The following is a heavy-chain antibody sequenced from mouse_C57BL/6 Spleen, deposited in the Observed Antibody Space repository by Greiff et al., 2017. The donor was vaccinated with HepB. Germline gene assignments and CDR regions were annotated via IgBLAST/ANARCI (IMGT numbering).Heavy chain of an antibody. J-gene: IGHJ4*01. V-gene: IGHV7-3*01. CDR3: ARMRDGYLYYYAMDY. D-gene: IGHD2-3*01. CDR1: GFTFTDYY. Sequence: EVQLVESGGGLVQPGGSLSLSCAASGFTFTDYYMSWVRQPPGKALEWLGFIRNKANGYTTEYSASVKGRFTISRDNSQSILYLQMNALRAEDSATYYCARMRDGYLYYYAMDYWGQGTSVTVSS. CDR2: IRNKANGYTT.